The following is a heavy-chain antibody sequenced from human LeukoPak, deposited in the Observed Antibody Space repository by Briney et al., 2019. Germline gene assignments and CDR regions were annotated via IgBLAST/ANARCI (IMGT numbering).Heavy chain of an antibody. D-gene: IGHD3-22*01. CDR3: ARLKFYDSTGYSPGYYMEV. J-gene: IGHJ6*03. Sequence: SETQTLTCSVSGGAIISYYWSWIRQPAGKGPEWIGRIYPTGNTDYNPSLKTRVTMSTDLSKKQFSLRLRSVTAADTAVYYCARLKFYDSTGYSPGYYMEVWAKGTAVTVSS. V-gene: IGHV4-4*07. CDR2: IYPTGNT. CDR1: GGAIISYY.